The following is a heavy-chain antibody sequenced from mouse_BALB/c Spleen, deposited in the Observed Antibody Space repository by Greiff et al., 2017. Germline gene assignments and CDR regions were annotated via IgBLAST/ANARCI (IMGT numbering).Heavy chain of an antibody. D-gene: IGHD2-3*01. Sequence: EVKLQESGPGLVKPSQSLSLTCTVTGYSITSDYAWNWIRQFPGNKLEWMGYISYSGSTSYNPSLKSRISITRDTSKNQFFLQLNSVTTEDTATYYCARSTGYYVGSWFAYWGQGTLVTVSA. J-gene: IGHJ3*01. CDR3: ARSTGYYVGSWFAY. V-gene: IGHV3-2*02. CDR1: GYSITSDYA. CDR2: ISYSGST.